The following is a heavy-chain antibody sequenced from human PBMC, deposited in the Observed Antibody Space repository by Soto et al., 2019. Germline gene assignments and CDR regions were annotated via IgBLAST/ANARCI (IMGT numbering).Heavy chain of an antibody. D-gene: IGHD3-9*01. Sequence: GGSLRLSCAASGFTFSTYALNWVRQSPGKGLEWVSTISSDGDSTCYVDSVKGRFTVSRDNSKNTMYLQMNSLRAEDTALYFCARDPSTGNADYWGQGTLVTVSS. J-gene: IGHJ4*02. CDR2: ISSDGDST. V-gene: IGHV3-23*01. CDR3: ARDPSTGNADY. CDR1: GFTFSTYA.